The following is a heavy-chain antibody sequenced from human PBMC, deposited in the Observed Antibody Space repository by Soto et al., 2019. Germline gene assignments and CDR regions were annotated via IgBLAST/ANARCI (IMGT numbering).Heavy chain of an antibody. Sequence: QVQLQQWGAGLLKPSETLSLTCAVYGKSLSGYYWSWIRQPPGKALEWIGEINHSGNTNYNPSLKSRVTISVDTSKNQLFLNLSSVTAADTAMXXCARHHVRGRTIAGAAEFWGQGTLVTVSX. CDR2: INHSGNT. CDR3: ARHHVRGRTIAGAAEF. CDR1: GKSLSGYY. J-gene: IGHJ4*02. V-gene: IGHV4-34*01. D-gene: IGHD1-26*01.